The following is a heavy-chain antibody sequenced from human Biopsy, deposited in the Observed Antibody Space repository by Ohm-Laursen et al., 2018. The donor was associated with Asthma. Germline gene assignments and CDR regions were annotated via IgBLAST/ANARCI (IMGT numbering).Heavy chain of an antibody. J-gene: IGHJ4*02. V-gene: IGHV3-30*07. CDR2: ISKDASTQ. CDR1: GFSFSNFA. D-gene: IGHD3-22*01. Sequence: SLRLSCTAPGFSFSNFAIHWVRQAPGKGLEWVGVISKDASTQDYADSVKGRFTMARDNSKNTLYLQMNSLRAEDTAVYYCARDPAGYYYFDYWGQGTLVTVSS. CDR3: ARDPAGYYYFDY.